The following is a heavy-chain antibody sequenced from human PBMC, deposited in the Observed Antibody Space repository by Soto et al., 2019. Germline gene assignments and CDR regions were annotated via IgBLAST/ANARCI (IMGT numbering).Heavy chain of an antibody. J-gene: IGHJ4*02. CDR3: ARGGTPIAY. CDR1: GYTFTNFG. D-gene: IGHD3-16*01. Sequence: QVQLVQSGAEVKKPGASVKVSCKASGYTFTNFGISWVRQAPGQGLEWMGWISAYNGNTNYAQKFQRRVTMNTDTSTSTAYMELRSLRSAAMGVYYCARGGTPIAYLGQGTLVTVSS. CDR2: ISAYNGNT. V-gene: IGHV1-18*03.